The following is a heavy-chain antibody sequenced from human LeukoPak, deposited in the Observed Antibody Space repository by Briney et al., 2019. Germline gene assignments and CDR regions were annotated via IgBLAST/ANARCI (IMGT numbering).Heavy chain of an antibody. CDR1: GYPFSAHF. D-gene: IGHD3-10*01. V-gene: IGHV7-4-1*02. CDR3: VRGTPTPGMDY. J-gene: IGHJ4*02. CDR2: IDTTTGSQ. Sequence: ASVKVSCKASGYPFSAHFLNWVRQAPGQGLEWMGNIDTTTGSQRYAQDFTGRFVFSLDTSFSTAYLQITSLRADDTAASYCVRGTPTPGMDYWGQGTQVTVSS.